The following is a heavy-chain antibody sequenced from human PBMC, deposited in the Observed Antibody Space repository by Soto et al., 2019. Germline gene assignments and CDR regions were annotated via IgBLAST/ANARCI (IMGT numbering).Heavy chain of an antibody. Sequence: QLQLQESGPGLVKPSETLSLTCSVSGDSISNGNHYCVWIRQPPGKGLEWVGSIYYGGSTYYNPSLTGRVTVSMDASKNEFSLKLSSVTAADTAVYFCARRSHVTVPPSWGQGALVTVSS. CDR2: IYYGGST. D-gene: IGHD2-2*01. V-gene: IGHV4-39*01. CDR1: GDSISNGNHY. J-gene: IGHJ4*02. CDR3: ARRSHVTVPPS.